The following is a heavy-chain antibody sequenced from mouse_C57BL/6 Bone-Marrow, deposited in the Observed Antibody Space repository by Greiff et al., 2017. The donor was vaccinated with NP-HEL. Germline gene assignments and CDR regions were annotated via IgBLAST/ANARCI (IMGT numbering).Heavy chain of an antibody. V-gene: IGHV1-63*01. Sequence: QVQLQQSGAELVRPGTSVKMSCKASGYTFTNYWIGWAKQRPGHGLEWIGDIYPGGGYTNYNEKFKGKATLTADKSSSTAYMQFSSLTSEDSAVYYCASGGIYYYGSSSYFDYWGQGTTLTVSS. CDR1: GYTFTNYW. CDR3: ASGGIYYYGSSSYFDY. CDR2: IYPGGGYT. J-gene: IGHJ2*01. D-gene: IGHD1-1*01.